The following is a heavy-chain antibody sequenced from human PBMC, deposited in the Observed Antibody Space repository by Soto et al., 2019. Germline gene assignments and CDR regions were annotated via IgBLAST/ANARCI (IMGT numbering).Heavy chain of an antibody. CDR1: GFTFSDYY. D-gene: IGHD3-9*01. V-gene: IGHV3-11*01. CDR3: ARGVRLRYCGWLSTYNWFDP. CDR2: ISSSGSTI. J-gene: IGHJ5*02. Sequence: GSLRLSCAASGFTFSDYYMSWIRQAPGKGLERVSYISSSGSTIYYADSVKGRFTISRDNAKTSLYLQMNSLRAEDTAVYYCARGVRLRYCGWLSTYNWFDPWAEGTLVTVSS.